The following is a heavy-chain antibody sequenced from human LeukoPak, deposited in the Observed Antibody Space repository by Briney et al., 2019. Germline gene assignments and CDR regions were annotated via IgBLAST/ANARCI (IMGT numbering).Heavy chain of an antibody. CDR2: ISSSSSYI. J-gene: IGHJ3*02. CDR1: GFTFSSYS. Sequence: TGGSLRLSCAASGFTFSSYSMNWVRQAPGKGLEWVSSISSSSSYIYYADSVKGRFTISRDNAKNSLYLQMNSLRAEDKAVYYCARKPIDDAFDIWGQGTMVTVSS. D-gene: IGHD2-21*01. CDR3: ARKPIDDAFDI. V-gene: IGHV3-21*01.